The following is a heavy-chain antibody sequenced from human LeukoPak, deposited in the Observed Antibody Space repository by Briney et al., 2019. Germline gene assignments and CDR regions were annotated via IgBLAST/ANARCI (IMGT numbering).Heavy chain of an antibody. CDR1: GFSFSGHW. J-gene: IGHJ4*02. D-gene: IGHD6-6*01. CDR3: ARGPNSNWSGLDF. Sequence: GGSLRLSCIASGFSFSGHWMHWARQLPGKGLVWVSRISPTGSTTSYADSVKGRFTVSSDNAKNTLYLQVNNLRAEDTAVYYCARGPNSNWSGLDFWGQGTLLTVSS. CDR2: ISPTGSTT. V-gene: IGHV3-74*01.